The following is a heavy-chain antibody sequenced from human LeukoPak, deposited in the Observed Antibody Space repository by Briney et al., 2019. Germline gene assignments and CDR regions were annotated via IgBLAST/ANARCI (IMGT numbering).Heavy chain of an antibody. J-gene: IGHJ6*02. CDR1: GYTFTGYY. D-gene: IGHD1-14*01. CDR3: ARDEFRTNGMDV. V-gene: IGHV1-2*02. CDR2: INPNSGDT. Sequence: ASVKVSCKSSGYTFTGYYIGWVRQAPGQGLDWMGWINPNSGDTNYAQKFQGRVTMTRDTSISTAYMELSRLRSDDTAVYYCARDEFRTNGMDVWGQGTTVTVSS.